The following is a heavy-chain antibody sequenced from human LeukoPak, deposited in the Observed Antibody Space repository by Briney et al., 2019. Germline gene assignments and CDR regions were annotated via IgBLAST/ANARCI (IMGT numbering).Heavy chain of an antibody. CDR2: ISSSGNKI. J-gene: IGHJ5*02. V-gene: IGHV3-48*03. CDR3: ARGQRPQYTSTWDNGFDP. CDR1: GFPFISYE. Sequence: PGGSLRLSCAAPGFPFISYEMNWVRQAPGKRLQCVSYISSSGNKIYYAASVKGRFTISIDNAKNSLYLQIDSLRAEDTAVYYCARGQRPQYTSTWDNGFDPWGQGSQVTVSS. D-gene: IGHD1-1*01.